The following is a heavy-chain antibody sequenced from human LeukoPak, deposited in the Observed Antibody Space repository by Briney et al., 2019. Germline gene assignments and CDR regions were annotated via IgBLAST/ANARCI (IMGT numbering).Heavy chain of an antibody. CDR2: LRPGRSDI. Sequence: GGSLRLSCTVSGFTFSDYWMTWARQAPGKGGEWGANLRPGRSDIYYVDSVKGRFTISRDNAKKLVYLQMHSLRAEDTAVYYCARDAYDDASESWGQGTLVTVSS. CDR1: GFTFSDYW. J-gene: IGHJ5*02. CDR3: ARDAYDDASES. V-gene: IGHV3-7*01. D-gene: IGHD3-3*01.